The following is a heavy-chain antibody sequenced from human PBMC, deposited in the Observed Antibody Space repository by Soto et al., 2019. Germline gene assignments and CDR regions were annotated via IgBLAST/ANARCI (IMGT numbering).Heavy chain of an antibody. CDR1: GGSIRSYD. CDR3: ARTYDGSGPNSGGYGFDI. J-gene: IGHJ3*02. V-gene: IGHV4-59*01. Sequence: QVQLQESGPGLVKPSETLSLRCSVSGGSIRSYDWSWIRQPPGKGLEWIAYIYYSGSTSYNPSLKIRVSISLDTSKDPFALKLSSVTAADTALYYCARTYDGSGPNSGGYGFDIWGQGTMVTVSS. CDR2: IYYSGST. D-gene: IGHD3-22*01.